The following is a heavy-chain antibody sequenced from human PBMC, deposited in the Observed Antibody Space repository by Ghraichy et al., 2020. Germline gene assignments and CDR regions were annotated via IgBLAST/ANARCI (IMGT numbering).Heavy chain of an antibody. J-gene: IGHJ6*02. CDR2: IRADGSEE. V-gene: IGHV3-7*01. CDR3: ARESYYYGSGNYHKGNYYDEGMDV. D-gene: IGHD3-10*01. Sequence: GESLNISCAASGFMFTRTWLSWVRQAPGKGLEWVANIRADGSEEYYVDSVKGRFTISRDNAKNSLYLQMNSLRAEDTAVYYCARESYYYGSGNYHKGNYYDEGMDVWGQGTTVTVSS. CDR1: GFMFTRTW.